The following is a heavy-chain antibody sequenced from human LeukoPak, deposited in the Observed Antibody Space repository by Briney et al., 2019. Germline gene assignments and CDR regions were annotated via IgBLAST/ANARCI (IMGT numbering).Heavy chain of an antibody. CDR1: GGSISSSSYY. D-gene: IGHD6-13*01. J-gene: IGHJ4*02. Sequence: PSETLSLTCTVLGGSISSSSYYWGWIRQPPGKGLEWIGNIYYSGSTYYNPSLKSRVTISEDTSKNQFSLKLSSVTAADTAVYYCARRSSSWYSKIDSWGQGTLVTVSS. V-gene: IGHV4-39*01. CDR2: IYYSGST. CDR3: ARRSSSWYSKIDS.